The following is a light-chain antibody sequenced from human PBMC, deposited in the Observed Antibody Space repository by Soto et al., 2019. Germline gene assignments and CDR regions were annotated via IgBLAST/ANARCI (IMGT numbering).Light chain of an antibody. CDR3: QQYGSLRFT. Sequence: EIVLTQSPGTLSLSPGERATLSCRASQSVSSSYLAWYQQKPGQAPRLLIYDASSRATGIPDRFRGSGSGTDFTLTISRLEPEDFAVYYCQQYGSLRFTFGPGTKVDIK. J-gene: IGKJ3*01. CDR2: DAS. CDR1: QSVSSSY. V-gene: IGKV3-20*01.